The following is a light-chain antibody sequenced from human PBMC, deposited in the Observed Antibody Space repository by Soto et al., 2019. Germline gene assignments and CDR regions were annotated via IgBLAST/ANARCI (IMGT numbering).Light chain of an antibody. CDR1: QAINNW. V-gene: IGKV1-12*01. J-gene: IGKJ4*01. CDR3: QQANSFPLT. Sequence: DIQMTQSPPSVSASVGDRVTITCRASQAINNWLAWYQQKPGHAPKLLIYATSTLQTGVPSRFSGSGSGTDFTLTISSLQPEDFATYYCQQANSFPLTFRGGTKVEFK. CDR2: ATS.